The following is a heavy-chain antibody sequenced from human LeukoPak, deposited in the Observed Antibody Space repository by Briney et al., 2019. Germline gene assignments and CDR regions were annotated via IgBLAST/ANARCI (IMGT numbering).Heavy chain of an antibody. CDR1: GGSISSHY. J-gene: IGHJ5*02. CDR2: IYDSGST. Sequence: SETLSLTCTVPGGSISSHYWSWIRQPPGKGLEWIGHIYDSGSTNYNPSLKSRVTISVDKSKNQFSLKLNSVTAADTAVYYCAGGGYWFDPWGKGTLVTVSS. D-gene: IGHD3-16*01. V-gene: IGHV4-59*11. CDR3: AGGGYWFDP.